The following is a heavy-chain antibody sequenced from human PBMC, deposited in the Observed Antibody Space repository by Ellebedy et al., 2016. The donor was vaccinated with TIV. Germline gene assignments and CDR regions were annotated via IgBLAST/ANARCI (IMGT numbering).Heavy chain of an antibody. Sequence: SETLSLTXTVSGGSISSSDYYWGWIRQPPGKGLEWIGSIHYSGNTYYNPSLKSRVTISVDTSKNQFSLKLTSVTAADTAAYYCARHGPSILGATKAWFNPWGQGTRVTVSS. V-gene: IGHV4-39*01. CDR1: GGSISSSDYY. CDR2: IHYSGNT. D-gene: IGHD1-26*01. CDR3: ARHGPSILGATKAWFNP. J-gene: IGHJ5*02.